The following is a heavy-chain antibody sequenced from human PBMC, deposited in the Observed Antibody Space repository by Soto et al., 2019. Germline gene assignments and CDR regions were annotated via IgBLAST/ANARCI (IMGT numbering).Heavy chain of an antibody. CDR3: ARAIRGYGSYYFDY. D-gene: IGHD5-18*01. Sequence: PSETLSVACTVSGYSISSGYYWGWIRQPPGKGLEWIGSIYHSGSTYYNPSLKSRVTISVDTSKNQFSLKLSSVTAADTAVYYCARAIRGYGSYYFDYWGQGTLVIVS. V-gene: IGHV4-38-2*02. CDR1: GYSISSGYY. J-gene: IGHJ4*02. CDR2: IYHSGST.